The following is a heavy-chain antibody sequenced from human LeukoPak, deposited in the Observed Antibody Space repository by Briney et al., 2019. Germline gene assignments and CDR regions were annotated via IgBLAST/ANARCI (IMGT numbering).Heavy chain of an antibody. CDR1: GYTFTSYG. V-gene: IGHV1-18*01. Sequence: ASVNVSCKASGYTFTSYGISWVRQAPGQGLEWMGWISAYNGNTNYAQKLQGRVTMTTDTSTSTAYMELRSLRSDDTAVYYCAREYYDSSGYRSPYFDYWGQGTLVTVSS. CDR2: ISAYNGNT. CDR3: AREYYDSSGYRSPYFDY. J-gene: IGHJ4*02. D-gene: IGHD3-22*01.